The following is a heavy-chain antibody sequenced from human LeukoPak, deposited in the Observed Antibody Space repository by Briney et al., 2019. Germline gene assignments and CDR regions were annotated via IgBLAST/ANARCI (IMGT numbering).Heavy chain of an antibody. V-gene: IGHV3-7*01. CDR3: GRAVSTGTVDY. CDR2: INQDGSAK. J-gene: IGHJ4*02. CDR1: GFTFSNYW. D-gene: IGHD1-1*01. Sequence: GGSLRLSCAASGFTFSNYWMSWVRQAPGKWLEWVANINQDGSAKYYVDSMEGRFTISRDNAKNSLYLQMNSLRAEDTAVYYCGRAVSTGTVDYWGQGTLVTVSS.